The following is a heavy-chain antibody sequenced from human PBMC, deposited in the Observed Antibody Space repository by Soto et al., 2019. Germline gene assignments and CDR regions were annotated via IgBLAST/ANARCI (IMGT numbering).Heavy chain of an antibody. CDR2: IYTSGST. D-gene: IGHD6-6*01. CDR3: AREGPGVSSSSWRNWFDP. V-gene: IGHV4-4*07. Sequence: RSETLSLTCTVSGGSISSYYWSWIRQPAGKGLEWIGRIYTSGSTNYNPSLKSRVTMSVDTSKNQFSLKLSSVTAADTAVYYCAREGPGVSSSSWRNWFDPWGQGTLVTVSS. J-gene: IGHJ5*02. CDR1: GGSISSYY.